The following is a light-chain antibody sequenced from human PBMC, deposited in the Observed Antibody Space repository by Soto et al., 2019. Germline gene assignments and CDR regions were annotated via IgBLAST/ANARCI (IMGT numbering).Light chain of an antibody. J-gene: IGKJ1*01. CDR1: QTISSW. V-gene: IGKV1-5*03. CDR2: KAS. Sequence: DIQMTQSPSTLSGSVGDRVTITCRASQTISSWLAWCQQKPGKAPKLLIYKASTLKSGVPSRFSGSGSGTEFTLTISSLQPDDFATYYCQQYSSYSEAFGQGTKVDIK. CDR3: QQYSSYSEA.